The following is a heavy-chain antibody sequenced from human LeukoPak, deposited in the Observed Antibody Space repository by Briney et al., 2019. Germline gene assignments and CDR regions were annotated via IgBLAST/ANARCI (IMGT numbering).Heavy chain of an antibody. CDR1: RFAFSRCA. J-gene: IGHJ4*02. CDR2: ISASGGST. D-gene: IGHD1-26*01. CDR3: AQDQRWESPHYLDS. V-gene: IGHV3-23*01. Sequence: GGSLRLLCGVWRFAFSRCAERWVREARGKGGEWVSGISASGGSTYYADSVRGRFTISRDNSKNTLYVQMNSLRDEDTAVYYCAQDQRWESPHYLDSWGQGTLVTVSS.